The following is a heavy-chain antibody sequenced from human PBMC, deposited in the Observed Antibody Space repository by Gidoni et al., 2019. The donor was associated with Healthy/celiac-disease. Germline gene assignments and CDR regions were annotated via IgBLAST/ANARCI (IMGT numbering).Heavy chain of an antibody. CDR3: AKDLTGDADEKEQYDY. CDR1: GFTLSSYA. Sequence: EVQLLESGGGLVQPGGSLRLSCAASGFTLSSYAMSWVRKDPGKGLEWVSAISVSGGSTYYADSVKGRFTISRDNSKNTLYLQMNSLSAEDTAVYYCAKDLTGDADEKEQYDYWGQGTLVTVSS. CDR2: ISVSGGST. D-gene: IGHD7-27*01. J-gene: IGHJ4*02. V-gene: IGHV3-23*01.